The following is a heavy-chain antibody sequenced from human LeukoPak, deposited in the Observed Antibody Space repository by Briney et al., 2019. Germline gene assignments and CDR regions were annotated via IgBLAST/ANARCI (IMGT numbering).Heavy chain of an antibody. D-gene: IGHD1-26*01. Sequence: GGSLRLSCAASGFTFSSYGMHWVRQAPGKGLEWVAFIRYDGSNKYYADSVKGRFTISRDNSKNTLYLQMNSLRAEDTAVYYCAKDVSGSYTFHYYYYMDVWGKGTTVTVSS. CDR2: IRYDGSNK. CDR3: AKDVSGSYTFHYYYYMDV. J-gene: IGHJ6*03. V-gene: IGHV3-30*02. CDR1: GFTFSSYG.